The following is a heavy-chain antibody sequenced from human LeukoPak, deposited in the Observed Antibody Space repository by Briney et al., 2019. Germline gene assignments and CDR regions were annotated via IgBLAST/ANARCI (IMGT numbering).Heavy chain of an antibody. CDR1: GGSFSDYY. V-gene: IGHV4-34*01. D-gene: IGHD2-15*01. Sequence: PSETLSLTCAVYGGSFSDYYWSWIRQPPGKGLEWIAEINDSGNINYNPSLKSRVTMSVDRSKNHFSLKLSSVTVADTAVYYCARGPRRPVVVVVAASGWFDPWGQGTLVTVSS. J-gene: IGHJ5*02. CDR3: ARGPRRPVVVVVAASGWFDP. CDR2: INDSGNI.